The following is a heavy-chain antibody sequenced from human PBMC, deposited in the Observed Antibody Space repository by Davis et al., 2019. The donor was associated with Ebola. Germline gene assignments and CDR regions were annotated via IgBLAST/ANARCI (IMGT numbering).Heavy chain of an antibody. CDR2: LSASGGGK. V-gene: IGHV3-23*01. J-gene: IGHJ6*03. D-gene: IGHD3-22*01. Sequence: ETLSLTCAVYGGSLRGYYWSWVRQAPGKGLEWVSLLSASGGGKYYADSVRGRFTISRDTSKNTMYLEMNSLRADDTAIYYCATDSSGYNYERLYYTYYMDVWGRGTTVSVSS. CDR1: GGSLRGYY. CDR3: ATDSSGYNYERLYYTYYMDV.